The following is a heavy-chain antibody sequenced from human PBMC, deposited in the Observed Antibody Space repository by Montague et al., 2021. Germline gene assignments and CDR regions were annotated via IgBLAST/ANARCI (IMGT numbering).Heavy chain of an antibody. Sequence: SETLSLTCTVSGASFTDESHHWVWIRQATGKERVWYVNDNVTAGRGLKVTLKSRAHISVDKPKNTFSLKLTSVTAADTSVYFCARTNLGVERLDVWGHGVMVTVSS. CDR3: ARTNLGVERLDV. CDR2: DNVTAGR. D-gene: IGHD3-16*01. CDR1: GASFTDESHH. J-gene: IGHJ4*01. V-gene: IGHV4-39*02.